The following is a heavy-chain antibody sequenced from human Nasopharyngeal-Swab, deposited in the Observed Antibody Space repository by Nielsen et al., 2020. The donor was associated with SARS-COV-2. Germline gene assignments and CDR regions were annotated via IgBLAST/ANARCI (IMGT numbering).Heavy chain of an antibody. D-gene: IGHD3-3*01. CDR3: ARDGLDYDFWSAYFMDV. J-gene: IGHJ6*02. CDR2: ISGSGSYV. CDR1: GFTFNTYS. V-gene: IGHV3-21*01. Sequence: GASLKISCAGSGFTFNTYSMIWVRQVPGEGLEWVSSISGSGSYVYYADSVKGRFTIPRDNAKNSLYLQMNSLRAEDTAVYYCARDGLDYDFWSAYFMDVWGQGTTVTVSS.